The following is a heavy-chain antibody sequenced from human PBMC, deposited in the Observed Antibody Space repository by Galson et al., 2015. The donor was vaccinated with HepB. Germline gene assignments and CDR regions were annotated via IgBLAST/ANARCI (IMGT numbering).Heavy chain of an antibody. CDR2: FDPEDGET. D-gene: IGHD5-24*01. J-gene: IGHJ4*02. Sequence: SVKVSCKVSGYTLTKLSMHWVRQAPGKGLEWMGGFDPEDGETIYAQKFQGRVTMTEDTSTDTAYMELSSLRSEDTAVYYCATAVEMATIMFDYWGQGTLVTVSS. V-gene: IGHV1-24*01. CDR1: GYTLTKLS. CDR3: ATAVEMATIMFDY.